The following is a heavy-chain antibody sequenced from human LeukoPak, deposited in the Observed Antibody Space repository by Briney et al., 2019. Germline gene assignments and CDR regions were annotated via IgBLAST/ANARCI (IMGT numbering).Heavy chain of an antibody. V-gene: IGHV3-72*01. Sequence: GGSLRLSCAVSGFTFSDHYMDWVRQAPGKGLEWIGRSRNEGHSYSTDFAASVRGRASLSRDHSRNSLYLQINSPRTDDTAVYYCVALLRGIGYWGQGTLVTVSS. CDR1: GFTFSDHY. CDR3: VALLRGIGY. D-gene: IGHD3-10*01. CDR2: SRNEGHSYST. J-gene: IGHJ4*02.